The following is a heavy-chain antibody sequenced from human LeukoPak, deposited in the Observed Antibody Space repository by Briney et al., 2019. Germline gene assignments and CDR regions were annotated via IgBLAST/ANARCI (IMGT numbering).Heavy chain of an antibody. V-gene: IGHV4-59*08. J-gene: IGHJ3*02. D-gene: IGHD6-19*01. CDR1: GGSITGHY. CDR2: TSYSRTT. CDR3: AKLGHSDGWYLGAFDI. Sequence: PSETLSLTYAVSGGSITGHYWNWIRQTPGMRLGWIGYTSYSRTTIYNSYFKGRATMSIDTSKNQLYLNLTSVTATDTAVYYCAKLGHSDGWYLGAFDIWGQGTTVIVSS.